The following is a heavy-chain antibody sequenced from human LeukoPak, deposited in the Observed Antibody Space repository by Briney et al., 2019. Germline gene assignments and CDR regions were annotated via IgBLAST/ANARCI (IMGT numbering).Heavy chain of an antibody. CDR3: ARGCDYSVPCEAFDI. Sequence: ASVKVSCKASGYTFTSYDINWVRQATRQGLEWTGWMNPNSGNTGYAQKFQGRVTITRNTSISTAYMELSSLRSEDTAVYYCARGCDYSVPCEAFDIWGQGTMVTVSS. V-gene: IGHV1-8*03. D-gene: IGHD4-11*01. CDR2: MNPNSGNT. CDR1: GYTFTSYD. J-gene: IGHJ3*02.